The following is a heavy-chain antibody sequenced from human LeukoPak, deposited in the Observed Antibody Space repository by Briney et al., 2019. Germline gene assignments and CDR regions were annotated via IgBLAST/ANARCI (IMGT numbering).Heavy chain of an antibody. D-gene: IGHD4-17*01. Sequence: PGGSLRLSCAASGFTFSSYAMTWVRQTPGKGLEWLSAISGSGGSTYYADSVKGRFTISRDNSKNTLYLQMNSLRAEDTAVYYCATRPDYGDVGDSWGQGTLVTVSS. V-gene: IGHV3-23*01. CDR2: ISGSGGST. CDR3: ATRPDYGDVGDS. J-gene: IGHJ4*02. CDR1: GFTFSSYA.